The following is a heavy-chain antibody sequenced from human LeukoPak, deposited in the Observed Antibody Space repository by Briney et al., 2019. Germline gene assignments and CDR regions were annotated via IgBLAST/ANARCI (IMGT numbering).Heavy chain of an antibody. J-gene: IGHJ4*02. V-gene: IGHV4-39*01. Sequence: SETLSLTCTVSGGSISSSSYYWGWIRQPPGEGLEWIGSIYYSGSTYYNPSLKSRVTISVDTSKNQFSLKLSSVTAADTAVYYCARRGYYGSADYWGQGTLVTVSS. CDR3: ARRGYYGSADY. CDR2: IYYSGST. CDR1: GGSISSSSYY. D-gene: IGHD3-10*01.